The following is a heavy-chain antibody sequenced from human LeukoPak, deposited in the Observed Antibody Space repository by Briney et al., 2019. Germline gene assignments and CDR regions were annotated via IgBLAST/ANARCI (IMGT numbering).Heavy chain of an antibody. V-gene: IGHV6-1*01. CDR2: TYYRYKWYT. Sequence: SQTLSLTCAISGDSVSSNRAAWNWIRQSPSRGLEWLGRTYYRYKWYTEYTLSVKSRISIKPDTSKNQFSLQLNSVTPEDTAVYYCARAVGFDNGMDVWGQGTTVTVSS. CDR3: ARAVGFDNGMDV. D-gene: IGHD2-15*01. J-gene: IGHJ6*02. CDR1: GDSVSSNRAA.